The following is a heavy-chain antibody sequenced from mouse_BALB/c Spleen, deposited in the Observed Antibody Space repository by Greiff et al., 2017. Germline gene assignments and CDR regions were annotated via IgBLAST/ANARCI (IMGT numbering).Heavy chain of an antibody. CDR2: ISSGSSTI. Sequence: EVQLVESGGGLVQPGGSRKLSCAASGFTFSSFGIHWVRQAPEKGLEWVAYISSGSSTIYYADTVKGRFTISRDNPKNTLFLQMTSLRSEDTAMYYCARREGYGYAYAMDYWGQGTSVTVSS. V-gene: IGHV5-17*02. CDR1: GFTFSSFG. D-gene: IGHD2-2*01. CDR3: ARREGYGYAYAMDY. J-gene: IGHJ4*01.